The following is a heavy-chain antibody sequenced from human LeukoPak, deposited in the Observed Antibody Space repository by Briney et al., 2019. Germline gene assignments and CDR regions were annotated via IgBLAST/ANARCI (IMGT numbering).Heavy chain of an antibody. D-gene: IGHD5-18*01. V-gene: IGHV4-61*02. CDR1: GGSISSGSYY. Sequence: SQTLSLTCTVSGGSISSGSYYWSWIRQPAGKGLEWIGRIYTSGSTNYNPSLKSRVTISVDTSKNQFSLKLSSVTAADTAVYYCARDLGYSYGYWFGPWGQGTLVTVSS. CDR2: IYTSGST. CDR3: ARDLGYSYGYWFGP. J-gene: IGHJ5*02.